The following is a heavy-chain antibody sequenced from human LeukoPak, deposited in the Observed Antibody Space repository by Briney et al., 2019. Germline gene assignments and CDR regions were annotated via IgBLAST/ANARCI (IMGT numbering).Heavy chain of an antibody. CDR3: SRGSGWFSVY. J-gene: IGHJ4*02. CDR2: ISGGTT. Sequence: GGSLRLSCTAPGFNLGDHLMRSFRQATGKGLEWIGFISGGTTEYAASVKGRFTISRDDSTSIAYLQMNSRTTEDTAVYYCSRGSGWFSVYWGQGTLVTVSS. D-gene: IGHD6-19*01. CDR1: GFNLGDHL. V-gene: IGHV3-49*03.